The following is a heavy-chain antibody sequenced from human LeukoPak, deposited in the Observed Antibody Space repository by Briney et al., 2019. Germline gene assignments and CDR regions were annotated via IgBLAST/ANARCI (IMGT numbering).Heavy chain of an antibody. Sequence: SETLSLTCTVSGDSINNFYWSWIRQPPGKGLEWIGNINYSGSTNSNPSLNSRATISVDMSRKHFFLDLSSVTAADTAVYYCARAAHYSGTSDQYSGGWYYFDFWGQGTLVTVSS. CDR2: INYSGST. D-gene: IGHD3-10*01. V-gene: IGHV4-59*01. CDR3: ARAAHYSGTSDQYSGGWYYFDF. J-gene: IGHJ4*02. CDR1: GDSINNFY.